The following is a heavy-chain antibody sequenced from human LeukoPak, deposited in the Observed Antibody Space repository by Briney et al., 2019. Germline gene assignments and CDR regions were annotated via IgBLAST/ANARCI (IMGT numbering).Heavy chain of an antibody. CDR3: ARRDCSGGSCYTQNWFDP. Sequence: LGESLKISCKGFGYSFTSYWIGWVRQMPGKGLEWMGIIYPGDSDTRYSPSFQGQVTISADKSISTAYLQWSSLKASDTAMYYCARRDCSGGSCYTQNWFDPWGQGTLVTVSS. CDR1: GYSFTSYW. J-gene: IGHJ5*02. CDR2: IYPGDSDT. V-gene: IGHV5-51*01. D-gene: IGHD2-15*01.